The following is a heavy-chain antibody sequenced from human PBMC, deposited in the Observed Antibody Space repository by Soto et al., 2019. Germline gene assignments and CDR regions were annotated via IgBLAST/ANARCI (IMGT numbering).Heavy chain of an antibody. Sequence: EVQLVESGGGLVQPGGSVRLSCAASGFTFSSYGMHWVRQAPGKGLEYVSAITGNGGSTYYANSVKGRFTISRDNSKNTLYLQMGSLRADDMAVYYCARGRKVDYGDPGDFDYWGQGTLVTVSS. CDR3: ARGRKVDYGDPGDFDY. CDR2: ITGNGGST. D-gene: IGHD4-17*01. J-gene: IGHJ4*02. CDR1: GFTFSSYG. V-gene: IGHV3-64*01.